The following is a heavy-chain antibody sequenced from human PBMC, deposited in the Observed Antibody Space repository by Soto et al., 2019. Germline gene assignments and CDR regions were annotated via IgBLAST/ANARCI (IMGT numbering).Heavy chain of an antibody. D-gene: IGHD5-18*01. Sequence: SETLSLTCTVSGGSISSYYWSWIRQPPGKGLEWIGYIYYSGSTNYNPSLKSRVTISVDTSKNQFSLKLSSVTAADTAMYYCARGFSGYSYGDWFDPWGQGTLVTVSS. CDR3: ARGFSGYSYGDWFDP. CDR2: IYYSGST. CDR1: GGSISSYY. J-gene: IGHJ5*02. V-gene: IGHV4-59*01.